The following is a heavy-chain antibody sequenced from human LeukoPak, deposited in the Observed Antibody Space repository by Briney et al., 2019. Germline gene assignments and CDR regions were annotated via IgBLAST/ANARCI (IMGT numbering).Heavy chain of an antibody. CDR3: ARIEVDAFDI. CDR1: GFTFRTYS. J-gene: IGHJ3*02. V-gene: IGHV3-48*02. Sequence: GGSLRLSCAASGFTFRTYSMNWVRQAPGKGLEWVSYISSSSSTIYYADSVKGRFNISSDNAKNSLYLQMNSLRDEDTAVYYCARIEVDAFDIRGQGTMVTVSS. CDR2: ISSSSSTI.